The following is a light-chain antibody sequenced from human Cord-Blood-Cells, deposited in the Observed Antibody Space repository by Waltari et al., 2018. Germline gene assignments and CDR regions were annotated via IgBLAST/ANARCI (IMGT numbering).Light chain of an antibody. V-gene: IGLV1-51*01. CDR1: SSNIGKTY. J-gene: IGLJ3*02. Sequence: LTPPPPVSVAPGHELTLACPALSSNIGKTYISWYQQLPATAPKLLIYDNNKRPSGIPDRFSGSKSGTSATLGITGLQTGDEADYYCGTWDSSLSAGVFGGGTKLTVL. CDR3: GTWDSSLSAGV. CDR2: DNN.